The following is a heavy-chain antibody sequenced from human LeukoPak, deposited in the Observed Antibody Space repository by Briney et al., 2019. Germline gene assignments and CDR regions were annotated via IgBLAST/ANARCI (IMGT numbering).Heavy chain of an antibody. CDR1: GFTVSSNY. CDR2: IYNGGGT. J-gene: IGHJ4*02. V-gene: IGHV3-53*01. Sequence: PGGPLRLSCAASGFTVSSNYMSWVRQGPGKGLEWVSIIYNGGGTYYADTLKGRFTISRDNSKNTLYLQMNSLRVEDTAIYYCARSHSTSWYWYDYWGQGTLVTVSS. CDR3: ARSHSTSWYWYDY. D-gene: IGHD6-13*01.